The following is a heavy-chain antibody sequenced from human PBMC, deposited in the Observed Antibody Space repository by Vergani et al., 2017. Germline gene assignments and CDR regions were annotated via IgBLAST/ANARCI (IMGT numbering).Heavy chain of an antibody. CDR1: GFTFSSYE. D-gene: IGHD1-1*01. Sequence: EVQLVESGGGLVQPGGSLRLSCAASGFTFSSYEMNWVRQAPGKGLEWVSYISSSGSYIYYADSVKGRFTISRDNAKNSLYLQMNSLRAEDTAVYYCARASWNDFYFDYWGQGTLVTVSS. V-gene: IGHV3-48*03. J-gene: IGHJ4*02. CDR3: ARASWNDFYFDY. CDR2: ISSSGSYI.